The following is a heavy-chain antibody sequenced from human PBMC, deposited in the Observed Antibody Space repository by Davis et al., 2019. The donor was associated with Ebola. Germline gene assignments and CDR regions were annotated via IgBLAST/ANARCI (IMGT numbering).Heavy chain of an antibody. CDR1: GFTFSSYG. D-gene: IGHD6-13*01. J-gene: IGHJ5*02. CDR2: ISYDGSNK. V-gene: IGHV3-30*03. CDR3: ARGALIAAAAWFDP. Sequence: PGGSLTLSCAASGFTFSSYGMHWVRQPPGKGLEWVAVISYDGSNKYYADSVKGRFTISRDNSKNTLYLQMNSLRAEDTAVYYCARGALIAAAAWFDPWGQGTLVTVSS.